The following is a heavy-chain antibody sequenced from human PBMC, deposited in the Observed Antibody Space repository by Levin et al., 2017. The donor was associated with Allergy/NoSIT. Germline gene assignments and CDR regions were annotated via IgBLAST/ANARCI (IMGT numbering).Heavy chain of an antibody. D-gene: IGHD4-23*01. CDR1: GFTFSSYW. CDR2: IKPDGSRQ. Sequence: GESLKISCVGSGFTFSSYWMTWVRQGPGKGLDWVANIKPDGSRQNYVDSVKGRFTISRDNSKNSVSLQMTNLRADDTGVYYCARDWNGGGWSNDYWGQGTLVTVSS. CDR3: ARDWNGGGWSNDY. V-gene: IGHV3-7*01. J-gene: IGHJ4*02.